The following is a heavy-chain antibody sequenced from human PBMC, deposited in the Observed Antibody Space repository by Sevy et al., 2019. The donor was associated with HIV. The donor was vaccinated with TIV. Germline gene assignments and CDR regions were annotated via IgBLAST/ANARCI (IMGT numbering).Heavy chain of an antibody. CDR3: ARQISRYCSSTSCYTAKENDYYYYMDV. Sequence: SETLSLTCTVSGGSISSSSYYWGWIRQPPGKGLEWIGSIYYSGSTYYNPSLKSRVTISVDTSKNQFSLKLSPVTAADTAVYYCARQISRYCSSTSCYTAKENDYYYYMDVWGKGTTVTVSS. J-gene: IGHJ6*03. CDR2: IYYSGST. CDR1: GGSISSSSYY. D-gene: IGHD2-2*02. V-gene: IGHV4-39*01.